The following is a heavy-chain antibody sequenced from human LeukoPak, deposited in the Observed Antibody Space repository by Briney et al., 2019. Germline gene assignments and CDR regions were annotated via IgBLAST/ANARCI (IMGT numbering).Heavy chain of an antibody. CDR3: ARGGAARLHFQN. Sequence: PSETLSLNCIVSGASVSSGDHHWNWIRQPPGKGLEWIGYIYHSGSTNYNPSLQSRVTISVDTSKNQFSLNLNSVTAADTAVYYCARGGAARLHFQNWGQGTLVTVSS. V-gene: IGHV4-61*08. J-gene: IGHJ1*01. CDR1: GASVSSGDHH. D-gene: IGHD6-6*01. CDR2: IYHSGST.